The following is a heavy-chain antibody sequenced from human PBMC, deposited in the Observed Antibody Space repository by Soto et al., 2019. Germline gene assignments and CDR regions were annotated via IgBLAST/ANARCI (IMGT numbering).Heavy chain of an antibody. CDR1: GGPIISGDYY. CDR2: IYYGGST. CDR3: ARDRGHCSGTSCYWFDP. Sequence: SETLSLTCTVSGGPIISGDYYWSWIRQQPGKGLEWIGFIYYGGSTDYNPSLKSRVTMSIDTSKNQFSMKLSSVTAADTAVYYCARDRGHCSGTSCYWFDPWGQGTLVTVSS. V-gene: IGHV4-31*03. J-gene: IGHJ5*01. D-gene: IGHD2-15*01.